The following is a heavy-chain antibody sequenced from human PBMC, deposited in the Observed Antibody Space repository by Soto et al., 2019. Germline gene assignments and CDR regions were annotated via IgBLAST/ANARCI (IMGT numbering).Heavy chain of an antibody. V-gene: IGHV4-59*08. CDR2: IYYSGIT. J-gene: IGHJ2*01. D-gene: IGHD6-13*01. Sequence: QVQLQESGPGLVKPSETLSLTCTVSGGSISSHYWSWIRQPPGRGLVWIGFIYYSGITDSNPSLKSRVTSSLDTSKTQLSLRLSSVTAADPAVYYCARPRGIAPAVWYFDLWGRGTLVNVSS. CDR3: ARPRGIAPAVWYFDL. CDR1: GGSISSHY.